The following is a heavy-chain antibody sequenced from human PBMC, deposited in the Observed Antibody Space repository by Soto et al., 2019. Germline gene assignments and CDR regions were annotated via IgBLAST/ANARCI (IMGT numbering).Heavy chain of an antibody. CDR3: AKGRWLRKEAGGNYFDY. CDR2: ISYDGSNK. J-gene: IGHJ4*02. V-gene: IGHV3-30*18. CDR1: GFTFSSYG. D-gene: IGHD5-12*01. Sequence: PGGSLRLSCAASGFTFSSYGMHWVRQAPGKGLEWVAVISYDGSNKYYADSVKGRFTISRDNSKNTLYLQMNSLRAEDTAVYYCAKGRWLRKEAGGNYFDYWGQGTLVTVSS.